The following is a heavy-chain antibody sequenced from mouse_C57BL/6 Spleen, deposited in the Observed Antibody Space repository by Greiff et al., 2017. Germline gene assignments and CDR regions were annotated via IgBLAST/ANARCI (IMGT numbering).Heavy chain of an antibody. J-gene: IGHJ4*01. CDR3: ARYGYYGSSSSYAMDY. CDR1: GYTFTNYW. D-gene: IGHD1-1*01. CDR2: IYPGGGYT. Sequence: QVQLKESGAELVRPGTSVKMSCKASGYTFTNYWIGWAKQRPGHGLEWIGDIYPGGGYTTYNEKFKGKAKLTADKSSSPAYMQFSSLTSEDSAIYYCARYGYYGSSSSYAMDYWGQGTSVTVSS. V-gene: IGHV1-63*01.